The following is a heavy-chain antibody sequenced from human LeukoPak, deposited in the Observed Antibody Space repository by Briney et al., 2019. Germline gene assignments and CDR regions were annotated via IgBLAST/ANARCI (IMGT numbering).Heavy chain of an antibody. Sequence: GGSLRLSCAVSALTVSTNYMTWVRQAPGKGLEWVSVIYSGGSTYYADSVKGRFTISRDNSKNTLYLQMNSLRAEDTAVYYCARGWGQQLVPYDYWGQGTLVTVSS. CDR3: ARGWGQQLVPYDY. CDR2: IYSGGST. J-gene: IGHJ4*02. D-gene: IGHD6-13*01. CDR1: ALTVSTNY. V-gene: IGHV3-66*01.